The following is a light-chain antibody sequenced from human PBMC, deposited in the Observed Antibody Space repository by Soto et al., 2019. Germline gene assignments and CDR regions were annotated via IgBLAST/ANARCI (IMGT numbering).Light chain of an antibody. CDR3: QSADSSGTVV. V-gene: IGLV3-25*02. J-gene: IGLJ2*01. CDR1: ALPKQY. CDR2: KDS. Sequence: ELTQPPSVSVSPGQTARITCSGDALPKQYAYWYQQKPGQAPVLVIYKDSERPSGIPERFSGSSSGTTVTLTISGVQAEDEADYYCQSADSSGTVVFGGGTKVTGL.